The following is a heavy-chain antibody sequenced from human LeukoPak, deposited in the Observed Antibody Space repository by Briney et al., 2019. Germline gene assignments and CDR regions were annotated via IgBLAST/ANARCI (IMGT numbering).Heavy chain of an antibody. J-gene: IGHJ3*02. CDR1: GGSFSGYY. CDR3: ARGGSGWHRGLRAFDI. V-gene: IGHV4-34*01. Sequence: SETLSLTCAVYGGSFSGYYWSWIRQPPGKGVEWIGEINHSGSTNYNPSLKSRVTISVDTSKNQFSLKLSSVTAADTAVYYCARGGSGWHRGLRAFDIWGQGTMVTVSS. CDR2: INHSGST. D-gene: IGHD6-19*01.